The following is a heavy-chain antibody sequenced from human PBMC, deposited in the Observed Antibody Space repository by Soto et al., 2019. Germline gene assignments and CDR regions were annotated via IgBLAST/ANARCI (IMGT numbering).Heavy chain of an antibody. Sequence: QVQLVQSGAEVKKPGASVKVSCKASGYTFTSYAMHWVRQAPGQRLEWMGWINAGNGNTKYSQKFQGRVTISRETSASRAYMGLSSMRSEDTAVYYCARQAEGRYNYGYWGEGTLVAVSS. CDR1: GYTFTSYA. CDR3: ARQAEGRYNYGY. D-gene: IGHD5-12*01. V-gene: IGHV1-3*01. J-gene: IGHJ4*02. CDR2: INAGNGNT.